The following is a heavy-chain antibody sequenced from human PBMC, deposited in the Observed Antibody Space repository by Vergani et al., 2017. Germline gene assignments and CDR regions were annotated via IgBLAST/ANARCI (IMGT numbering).Heavy chain of an antibody. J-gene: IGHJ4*02. V-gene: IGHV4-38-2*02. Sequence: QVQLQESGPGLVKPSETLSLTCAVAGYSISNGYYWGWIRQPPGKGLEWIGSVYHSGSTYYNPSLRSRVTMSVDTSKNQLALKLSSVTAADTAVYYCATDIGISEIVVILDYWGQGTLVTVSS. CDR1: GYSISNGYY. CDR2: VYHSGST. CDR3: ATDIGISEIVVILDY. D-gene: IGHD3-22*01.